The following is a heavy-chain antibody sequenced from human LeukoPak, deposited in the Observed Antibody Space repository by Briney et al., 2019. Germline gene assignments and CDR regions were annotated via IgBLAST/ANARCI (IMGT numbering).Heavy chain of an antibody. CDR2: IYHSGST. D-gene: IGHD3-22*01. V-gene: IGHV4-38-2*02. J-gene: IGHJ4*02. Sequence: SETLSLTCTVSGYSISSGYYWGWIRQPPGKGLEWIGSIYHSGSTYYNPSLKSRVTISVDTSKNQFSLKLSSVTAADTAVYYCARTKSTYYDFWSGYFYYDSSGYYFWTYYFDYWGQGTLVTVSS. CDR1: GYSISSGYY. CDR3: ARTKSTYYDFWSGYFYYDSSGYYFWTYYFDY.